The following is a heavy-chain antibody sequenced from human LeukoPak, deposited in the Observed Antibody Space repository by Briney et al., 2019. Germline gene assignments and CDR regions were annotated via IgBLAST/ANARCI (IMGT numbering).Heavy chain of an antibody. CDR1: GFTFSSYG. CDR3: AKTNYGDLYYYYYMDV. Sequence: GGSLRLSCAASGFTFSSYGMHWVRQAPGEGLEWVAFIRYDGSNKYYADSVKGRFTISRDNSKNTLYLQMNSLRAEDTAVYYCAKTNYGDLYYYYYMDVWGKGTTVTVSS. CDR2: IRYDGSNK. J-gene: IGHJ6*03. V-gene: IGHV3-30*02. D-gene: IGHD4-17*01.